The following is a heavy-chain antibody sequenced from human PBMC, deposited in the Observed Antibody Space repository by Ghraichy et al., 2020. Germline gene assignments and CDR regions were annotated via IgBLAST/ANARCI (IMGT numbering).Heavy chain of an antibody. V-gene: IGHV3-23*01. CDR1: GFSFSSYG. Sequence: GGSLRLSCAASGFSFSSYGMSWVRQAPGKGLEWVSGISGSGGSTKYADSVKGRFTISRDHSKNTVYLQMNSLRAEDTAVYYCAKDPTIFGVVISSWFDPWGQGTLVTVSS. CDR3: AKDPTIFGVVISSWFDP. CDR2: ISGSGGST. J-gene: IGHJ5*02. D-gene: IGHD3-3*01.